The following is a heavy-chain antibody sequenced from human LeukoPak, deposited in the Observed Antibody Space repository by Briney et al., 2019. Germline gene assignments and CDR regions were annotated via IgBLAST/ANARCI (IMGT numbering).Heavy chain of an antibody. D-gene: IGHD6-13*01. CDR2: ISSSSSYI. Sequence: GGSLRLSCAASGFTFSSYSMNWVRQAPGKGLEWVSSISSSSSYIYYADSVKGRFTISRDNAKNSLYLQMNSLRAEDTAVYYCARYWDGYSSSWFAFDIWGQGTMVTVSS. CDR3: ARYWDGYSSSWFAFDI. CDR1: GFTFSSYS. V-gene: IGHV3-21*01. J-gene: IGHJ3*02.